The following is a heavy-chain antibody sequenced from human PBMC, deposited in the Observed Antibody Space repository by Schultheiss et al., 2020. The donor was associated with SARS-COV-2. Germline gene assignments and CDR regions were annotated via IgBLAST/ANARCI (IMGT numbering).Heavy chain of an antibody. CDR1: SGSFSGFY. Sequence: SETLSLTCAVYSGSFSGFYWSWIRQPPGKGLEWIGRIYTSGSTNYNPSLKSRVTISVDTSKNQFSLKLSSVTAADTAVYYCARGWYEDYWGQGTLVTVSS. V-gene: IGHV4-59*10. J-gene: IGHJ4*02. D-gene: IGHD6-19*01. CDR2: IYTSGST. CDR3: ARGWYEDY.